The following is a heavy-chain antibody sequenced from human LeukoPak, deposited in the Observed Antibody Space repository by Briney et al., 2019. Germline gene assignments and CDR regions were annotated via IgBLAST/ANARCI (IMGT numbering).Heavy chain of an antibody. D-gene: IGHD3-16*02. Sequence: KPSETLSLACAVYGGSFSGYYWSWIRQPPWKGLEWIGEINHSGRTNYNPSLKSRVTTSVTTSKNQFSLKLSSVTAADTAVYYCARGGQGYYDYVWGSYRYFDYWRQGTLVTVSS. J-gene: IGHJ4*02. CDR1: GGSFSGYY. CDR3: ARGGQGYYDYVWGSYRYFDY. V-gene: IGHV4-34*01. CDR2: INHSGRT.